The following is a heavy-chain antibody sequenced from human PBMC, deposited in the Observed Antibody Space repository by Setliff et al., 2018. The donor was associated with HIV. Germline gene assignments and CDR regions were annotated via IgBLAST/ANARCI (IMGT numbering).Heavy chain of an antibody. V-gene: IGHV3-72*01. CDR1: GFTLSDHY. Sequence: LRLSCAASGFTLSDHYMDWVRQAPGKGLEWVGRSRNRANSYSTEYAASVKGRFSISRDDSKSSLYLQMNSLKMEDTAVSYCARGGVGARASFDYWGQGTLVTVSS. D-gene: IGHD1-26*01. CDR3: ARGGVGARASFDY. CDR2: SRNRANSYST. J-gene: IGHJ4*02.